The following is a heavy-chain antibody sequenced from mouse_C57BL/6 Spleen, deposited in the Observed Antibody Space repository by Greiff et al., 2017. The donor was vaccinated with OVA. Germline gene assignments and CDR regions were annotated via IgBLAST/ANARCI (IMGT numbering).Heavy chain of an antibody. CDR3: ARWDDGYSFAY. CDR2: IYPSDSET. D-gene: IGHD2-3*01. V-gene: IGHV1-61*01. Sequence: QVQLKQPGAELVRPGSSVKLSCKASGYTFTSYWMDWVKQRPGQGLEWIGNIYPSDSETHYNQKFKDKATLTVDKSSSTAYMQLSSLTSEDSAVYYCARWDDGYSFAYWGQGTLVTVSA. CDR1: GYTFTSYW. J-gene: IGHJ3*01.